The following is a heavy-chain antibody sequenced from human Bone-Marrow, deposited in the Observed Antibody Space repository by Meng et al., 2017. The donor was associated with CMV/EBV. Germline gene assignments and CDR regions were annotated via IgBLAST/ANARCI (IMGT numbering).Heavy chain of an antibody. CDR3: AKTARGYCSSTSCYNRENSYWYFDL. V-gene: IGHV3-23*01. CDR2: ISGSGGST. J-gene: IGHJ2*01. Sequence: GESLKISCAASGFTFSSYAMSWVRQAPGKGLEWVSAISGSGGSTYYADSVKGRFTISRDNSKNTLYLQMNSLRAEDTAVYYCAKTARGYCSSTSCYNRENSYWYFDLWGRGTLVNRLL. D-gene: IGHD2-2*02. CDR1: GFTFSSYA.